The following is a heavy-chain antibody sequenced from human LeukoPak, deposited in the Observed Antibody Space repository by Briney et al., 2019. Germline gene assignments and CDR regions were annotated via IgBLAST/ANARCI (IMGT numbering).Heavy chain of an antibody. CDR2: IYSTGST. CDR1: GDSITSGSYY. J-gene: IGHJ1*01. CDR3: ARDSGFWLF. Sequence: SETLSLTCTVSGDSITSGSYYWGWIRQTPEKGLEWIENIYSTGSTSFNPSFKSRITMSVDTSKNQFSLNLNSVTAADTAVYFCARDSGFWLFWGQGTLVTVSS. D-gene: IGHD3-22*01. V-gene: IGHV4-39*07.